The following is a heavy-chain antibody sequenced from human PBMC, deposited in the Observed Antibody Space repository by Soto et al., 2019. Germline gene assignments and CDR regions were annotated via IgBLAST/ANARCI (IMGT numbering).Heavy chain of an antibody. J-gene: IGHJ6*02. D-gene: IGHD3-16*01. CDR2: IYYSGST. Sequence: QVQLQESGPGLVKPSETLSLTCTVSGGSISSYYWSWIRQPPGKGLEWIGYIYYSGSTNYNPSLKSRVTISVDTSKNQFSLKLSSVTAADTAVYYCARHAAHGAYYYYGMDVWGQGTTVTVSS. V-gene: IGHV4-59*08. CDR3: ARHAAHGAYYYYGMDV. CDR1: GGSISSYY.